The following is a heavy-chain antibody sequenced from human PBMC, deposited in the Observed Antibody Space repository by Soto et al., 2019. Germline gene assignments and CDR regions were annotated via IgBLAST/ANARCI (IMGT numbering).Heavy chain of an antibody. V-gene: IGHV3-30-3*01. CDR1: GFTFSSYA. Sequence: GGSLRLSCAASGFTFSSYAMHWVRQAPGKGLEWVAVISYDGSNKYYADSVKGRFTISRDNSKDTLYLQMNSLRAEDTAVYYCARGPSSLTRFDYWGQGTLVTVSS. D-gene: IGHD2-2*01. CDR2: ISYDGSNK. J-gene: IGHJ4*02. CDR3: ARGPSSLTRFDY.